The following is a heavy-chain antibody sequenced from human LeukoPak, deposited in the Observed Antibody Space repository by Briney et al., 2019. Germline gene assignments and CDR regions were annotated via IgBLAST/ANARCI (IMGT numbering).Heavy chain of an antibody. D-gene: IGHD2-8*02. V-gene: IGHV3-23*01. J-gene: IGHJ6*03. CDR2: ISGSGITV. Sequence: GGSLRLSCAASAFTFSNYAMNWVRQAPGKGLEWVSAISGSGITVHYADSVKGRFTISRDNSKSTLYLQMNSLTAEDTAVYYCAKAGGYYYYFYMDVWGKGTTVTVSS. CDR3: AKAGGYYYYFYMDV. CDR1: AFTFSNYA.